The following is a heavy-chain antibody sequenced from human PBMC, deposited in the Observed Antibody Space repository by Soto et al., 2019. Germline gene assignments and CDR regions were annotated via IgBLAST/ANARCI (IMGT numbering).Heavy chain of an antibody. CDR1: GFSVSSNY. Sequence: EVQLVESGGGLVQPGGSLRLSCAASGFSVSSNYMSWVRQAPGKGLEWVSVIFSGGSTYYADSVKGRFIISRDNSKNTRCLQMHSLRDEDTAVYYCARGTGSSWYEGWGQGTLVTVSS. V-gene: IGHV3-66*01. D-gene: IGHD6-13*01. J-gene: IGHJ4*02. CDR3: ARGTGSSWYEG. CDR2: IFSGGST.